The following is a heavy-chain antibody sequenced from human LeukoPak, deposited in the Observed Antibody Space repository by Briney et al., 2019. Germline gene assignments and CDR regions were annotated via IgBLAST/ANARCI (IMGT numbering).Heavy chain of an antibody. J-gene: IGHJ4*02. CDR2: IYWDDDK. CDR3: ARLRYFDWLHIDY. D-gene: IGHD3-9*01. Sequence: SGPTLTNPTQTLTLTCNLSEFPLSPTAVGVGCLPQPPAKPLQWLALIYWDDDKRYSPSLKNRLTITKDTSKNQVVLTMTNMDPVDTATYYCARLRYFDWLHIDYWGQGTLVTVSS. CDR1: EFPLSPTAVG. V-gene: IGHV2-5*02.